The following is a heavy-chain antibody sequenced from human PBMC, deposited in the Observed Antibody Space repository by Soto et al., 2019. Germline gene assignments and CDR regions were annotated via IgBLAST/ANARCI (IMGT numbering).Heavy chain of an antibody. D-gene: IGHD1-20*01. CDR1: GFTFSSYG. V-gene: IGHV3-33*01. CDR3: ARNRRYFDAFDI. J-gene: IGHJ3*02. Sequence: QVQLVESGGGVVQPGRSLRLSCAASGFTFSSYGMHWVRQAPGKGLEWVAVIWYDGSNKYYADSVKGRFTISRDNSKNTLYLQMNSLRAEDTAVYYCARNRRYFDAFDIWGQGTMVTVSS. CDR2: IWYDGSNK.